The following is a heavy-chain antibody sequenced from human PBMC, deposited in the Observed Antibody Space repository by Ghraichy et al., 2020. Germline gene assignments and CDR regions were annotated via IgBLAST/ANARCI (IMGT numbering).Heavy chain of an antibody. CDR3: ASELGMGY. Sequence: GGSLRLSCAASGFTFSTYWLHWVRQAPGKGLVWVSRITSDGTSTCYADSVQGRFTISRENAKDTLYLQMNGLRAEDTAVYYCASELGMGYWGQGTQVTVSS. V-gene: IGHV3-74*01. J-gene: IGHJ4*02. CDR2: ITSDGTST. CDR1: GFTFSTYW. D-gene: IGHD7-27*01.